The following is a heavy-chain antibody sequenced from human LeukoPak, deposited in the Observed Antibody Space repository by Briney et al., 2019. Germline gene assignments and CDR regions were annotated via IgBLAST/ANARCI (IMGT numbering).Heavy chain of an antibody. D-gene: IGHD5-18*01. CDR2: ISAYNGNT. CDR1: GYTFTSYG. J-gene: IGHJ4*02. V-gene: IGHV1-18*04. Sequence: SVKVSCKASGYTFTSYGISWVRQAPGQGREWMGWISAYNGNTNYAQNLQGRVTMTTDTSTSTAYMALRSLRSDDAAVYYCARDTAMVTAFDYWGQGTLVTVSS. CDR3: ARDTAMVTAFDY.